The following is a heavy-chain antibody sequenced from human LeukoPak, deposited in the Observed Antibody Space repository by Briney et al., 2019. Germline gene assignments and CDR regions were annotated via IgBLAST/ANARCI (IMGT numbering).Heavy chain of an antibody. D-gene: IGHD4-11*01. CDR1: GFTFRNHG. CDR3: ARDRSNSHMDV. V-gene: IGHV3-33*01. J-gene: IGHJ6*02. CDR2: IWYDGSDE. Sequence: PGGSLRLSCAASGFTFRNHGMHWVRQAPGKGLEWVAIIWYDGSDEYYADSVKGRFTISRDNSKYTLSLQMDSLRAEDTAVYYCARDRSNSHMDVWGQGTTVTVSS.